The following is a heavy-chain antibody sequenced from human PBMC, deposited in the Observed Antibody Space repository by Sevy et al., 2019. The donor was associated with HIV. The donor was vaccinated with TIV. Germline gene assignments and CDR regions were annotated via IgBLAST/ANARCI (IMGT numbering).Heavy chain of an antibody. CDR2: ISGPGLST. D-gene: IGHD3-22*01. CDR3: AKALNPALESMIEVVLRTLKGFDV. J-gene: IGHJ3*01. Sequence: GGSLRLSCAASGFTFNTHAMTWVRQAPGKGLEWVSVISGPGLSTNYADSVKGRFTISRDNSKNTQYLQMNSLRADDTATYYCAKALNPALESMIEVVLRTLKGFDVWGQGTMVTVSS. V-gene: IGHV3-23*01. CDR1: GFTFNTHA.